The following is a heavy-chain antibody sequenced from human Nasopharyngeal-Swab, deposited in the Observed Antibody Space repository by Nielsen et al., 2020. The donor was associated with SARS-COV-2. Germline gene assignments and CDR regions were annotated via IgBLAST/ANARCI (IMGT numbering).Heavy chain of an antibody. Sequence: WIRQPPGKGLEWIGSIYYSGSSYYNPSLKSRVTISVDTSKNQFSLKLSSVTAADTAVYYCARGLPMVRGVIRTSWFDPWGQGTLVTASS. D-gene: IGHD3-10*01. CDR3: ARGLPMVRGVIRTSWFDP. J-gene: IGHJ5*02. V-gene: IGHV4-39*01. CDR2: IYYSGSS.